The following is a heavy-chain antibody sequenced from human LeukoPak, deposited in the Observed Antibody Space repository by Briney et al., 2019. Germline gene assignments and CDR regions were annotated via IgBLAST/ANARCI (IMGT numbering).Heavy chain of an antibody. D-gene: IGHD6-13*01. CDR3: AKDQSSSCDY. CDR1: GFTFSSYG. Sequence: GGSLRLSCAASGFTFSSYGMHWVRQAPGKGLEWVAFIRYDGSNKYYADSVKGQFTISRDDSKNTLYLQMNSLRAEDTAVYYCAKDQSSSCDYWGQGTLVTVSS. J-gene: IGHJ4*02. CDR2: IRYDGSNK. V-gene: IGHV3-30*02.